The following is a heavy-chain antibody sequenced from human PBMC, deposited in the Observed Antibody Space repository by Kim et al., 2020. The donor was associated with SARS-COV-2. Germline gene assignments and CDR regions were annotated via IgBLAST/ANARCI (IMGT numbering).Heavy chain of an antibody. CDR2: ITRGGDT. J-gene: IGHJ4*01. CDR3: VPCVTLADRSGWCTFFDH. Sequence: GGSLRLSCAASGLTLRSCAMNWVRQGPGKGLEWVSSITRGGDTYYAASVKGRFTISRDNFKDTLSLQMNSLRAEDTGNYYCVPCVTLADRSGWCTFFDH. V-gene: IGHV3-23*01. CDR1: GLTLRSCA. D-gene: IGHD6-19*01.